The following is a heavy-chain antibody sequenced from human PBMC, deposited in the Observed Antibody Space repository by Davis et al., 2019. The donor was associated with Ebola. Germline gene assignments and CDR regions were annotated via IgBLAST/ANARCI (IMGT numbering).Heavy chain of an antibody. D-gene: IGHD6-13*01. CDR2: IYYSGST. Sequence: SETLSLTCTVSGDSIITSASYWTWIRQHPKKGLEYIGYIYYSGSTYYNPSLKSRVTISVDTSKSQFSLKLSSVTAADTAVYYCARDSSDRSSSWYFAENGFDIWGQGTMVTVSS. CDR1: GDSIITSASY. J-gene: IGHJ3*02. CDR3: ARDSSDRSSSWYFAENGFDI. V-gene: IGHV4-31*03.